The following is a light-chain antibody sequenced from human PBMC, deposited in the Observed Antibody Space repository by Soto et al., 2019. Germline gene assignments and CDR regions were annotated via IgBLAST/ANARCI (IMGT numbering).Light chain of an antibody. CDR3: QQYDNIRVT. J-gene: IGKJ3*01. Sequence: DIQMTQSPSSLSASIGDRVTISCHASEDISHYVNWYQQQPGKAPKLLIYDGYELQTGVPSRFSGSGSKTDFYLNISNLQTEDYASYYCQQYDNIRVTFGPGTRVDLK. V-gene: IGKV1-33*01. CDR2: DGY. CDR1: EDISHY.